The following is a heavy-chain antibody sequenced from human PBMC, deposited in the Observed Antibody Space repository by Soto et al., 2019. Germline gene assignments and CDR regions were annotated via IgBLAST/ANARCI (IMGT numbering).Heavy chain of an antibody. Sequence: PGGSLRLSCAASGFPFNNAWINWVRLVPGKGLEWVGRVKSKADGGSGDYAAPVKGRFVVSRDDSKDIVYLQMNSLKIEDTGVYYCTTDSRTTLPEIRFDYWGHGTQVTVSS. CDR3: TTDSRTTLPEIRFDY. V-gene: IGHV3-15*07. J-gene: IGHJ4*01. D-gene: IGHD1-26*01. CDR2: VKSKADGGSG. CDR1: GFPFNNAW.